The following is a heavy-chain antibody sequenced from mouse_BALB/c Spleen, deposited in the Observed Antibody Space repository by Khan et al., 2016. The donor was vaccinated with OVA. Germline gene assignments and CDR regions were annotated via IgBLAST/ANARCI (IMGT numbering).Heavy chain of an antibody. D-gene: IGHD2-10*01. CDR3: ARQPYYHYNIMDY. Sequence: QVQLKESGPGLVAPSQSLSITCTISGFSLTNYGVHWVRQPPGKGLEWLVVIWNDGSTTYNSFLKSRLTVSKDNSKSQVFLKMNSRQTDDTAMYFCARQPYYHYNIMDYWGQGTSVTVSS. J-gene: IGHJ4*01. CDR1: GFSLTNYG. CDR2: IWNDGST. V-gene: IGHV2-6-1*01.